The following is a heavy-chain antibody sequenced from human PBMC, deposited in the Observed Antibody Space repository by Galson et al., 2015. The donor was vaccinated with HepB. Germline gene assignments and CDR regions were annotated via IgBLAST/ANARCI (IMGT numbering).Heavy chain of an antibody. J-gene: IGHJ4*02. Sequence: LRLSCAASGFTFGSHAMSWVRQGPGKGLEWVSAISGPGGTTYFADSVKGRFSISRDNSKNTLFLQMNSLRVEDTAIYYCAKDLGITVAGDFDYWGQGTLVTVPS. V-gene: IGHV3-23*01. D-gene: IGHD6-19*01. CDR3: AKDLGITVAGDFDY. CDR2: ISGPGGTT. CDR1: GFTFGSHA.